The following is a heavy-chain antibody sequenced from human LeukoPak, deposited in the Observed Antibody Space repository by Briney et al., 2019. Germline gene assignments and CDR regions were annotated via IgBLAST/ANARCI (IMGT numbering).Heavy chain of an antibody. CDR1: GGSISSGSYY. CDR3: AGPNFYHMDV. CDR2: IYYSGST. J-gene: IGHJ6*03. Sequence: PSETLSLPCNIPGGSISSGSYYWGWIREPPGKGLEWIGSIYYSGSTYYNPSLKSRVTISVDTSKNHFSLQVSSVNASDTAVYYCAGPNFYHMDVWGEGATVTVYS. V-gene: IGHV4-39*02.